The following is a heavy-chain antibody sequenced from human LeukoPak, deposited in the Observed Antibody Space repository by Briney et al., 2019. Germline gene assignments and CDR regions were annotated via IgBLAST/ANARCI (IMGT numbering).Heavy chain of an antibody. Sequence: ASVRVSCKASGGTFSTYAINWVRQAPGQGLEWLGGIIPVFGTTNYIQKFQGRVTITTDESTGTAYMELRGLRSEDTAVYYCARGKDTVTATYLDHWGQGTLVTVSS. CDR2: IIPVFGTT. CDR3: ARGKDTVTATYLDH. J-gene: IGHJ4*02. V-gene: IGHV1-69*05. CDR1: GGTFSTYA. D-gene: IGHD2-21*02.